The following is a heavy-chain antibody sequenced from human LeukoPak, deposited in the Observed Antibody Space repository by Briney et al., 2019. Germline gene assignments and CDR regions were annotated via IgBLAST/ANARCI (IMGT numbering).Heavy chain of an antibody. CDR1: GFTFDDYA. J-gene: IGHJ4*02. CDR2: ISWNSGSI. V-gene: IGHV3-9*01. CDR3: ARDPSAGQFDY. Sequence: GGSLRLSCAASGFTFDDYAMHWVRQAPGKGLEWVSGISWNSGSIGYADSVKGRFTISRDNAKNSLYLQMNSLRAEDTALYYCARDPSAGQFDYWGQGTLVTVSS.